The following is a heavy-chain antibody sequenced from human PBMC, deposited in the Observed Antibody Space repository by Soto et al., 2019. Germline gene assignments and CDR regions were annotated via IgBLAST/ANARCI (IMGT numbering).Heavy chain of an antibody. Sequence: PSETLSLTXTVSSDSISGLYWTWIRQPAGKGLEWIGRIYSSGETNYNPSLTGRVIMSLDTSKNQFSLKLTSVTAADTAVYYCARASQCKSYFDCFAWLDYWGQGTLVTVSS. V-gene: IGHV4-4*07. CDR3: ARASQCKSYFDCFAWLDY. D-gene: IGHD3-9*01. CDR2: IYSSGET. CDR1: SDSISGLY. J-gene: IGHJ4*02.